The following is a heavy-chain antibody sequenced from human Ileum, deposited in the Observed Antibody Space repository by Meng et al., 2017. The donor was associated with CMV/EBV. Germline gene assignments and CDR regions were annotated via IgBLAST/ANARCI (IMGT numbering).Heavy chain of an antibody. CDR3: ARDRGTYLAYLDY. CDR2: ISTYNGNT. J-gene: IGHJ4*02. Sequence: ASVKVSCKASGYTFTEYGLSWVRLAPGQGLEWMGWISTYNGNTNYAQKFRGRVTLTTDASTRTVYMELRSLRSDDAAIYYCARDRGTYLAYLDYWGQGTLVTVSS. D-gene: IGHD1-26*01. V-gene: IGHV1-18*01. CDR1: GYTFTEYG.